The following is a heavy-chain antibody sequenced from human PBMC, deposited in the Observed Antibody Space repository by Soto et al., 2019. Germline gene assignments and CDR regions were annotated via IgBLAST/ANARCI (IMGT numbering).Heavy chain of an antibody. CDR3: ARDPGSSSDHYYYYYGMDV. J-gene: IGHJ6*02. CDR1: GFTFSSYG. D-gene: IGHD6-6*01. Sequence: GGSLRLSCAASGFTFSSYGMHWVRQAPGKGLEWVAVIWYDGSNKYYADSVKGRFTISRDNSKNTLYLQMNSLRAEDTAVYYCARDPGSSSDHYYYYYGMDVWGQGTTVTV. CDR2: IWYDGSNK. V-gene: IGHV3-33*01.